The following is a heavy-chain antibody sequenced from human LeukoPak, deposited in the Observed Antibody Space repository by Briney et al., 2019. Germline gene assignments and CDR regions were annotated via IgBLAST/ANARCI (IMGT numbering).Heavy chain of an antibody. D-gene: IGHD6-13*01. V-gene: IGHV3-21*01. Sequence: GGSLRLSCAASGFTFSSYSMNWVRQAPGKGLEWVSAISSSSSYIYYADSVKGRFTISRDNAKNSLYLQMNSLRAEDTAVYYCARSFLSIAAAATDYWGQGTLVTVSS. CDR3: ARSFLSIAAAATDY. CDR2: ISSSSSYI. J-gene: IGHJ4*02. CDR1: GFTFSSYS.